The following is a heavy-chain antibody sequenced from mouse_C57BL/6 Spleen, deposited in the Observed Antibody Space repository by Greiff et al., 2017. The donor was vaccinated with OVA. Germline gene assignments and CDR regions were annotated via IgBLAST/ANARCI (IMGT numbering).Heavy chain of an antibody. CDR1: GFTFSSYA. Sequence: EVQLQQSGGGLVKPGGSLKLSCAASGFTFSSYAMSWVRQTPEKRLEWVATISDGGSYTYYPDNVKGRFTISRDNAKNNLYLQMSHLKSEDTAMYYCARDANYGSSFDYWGQGTTLTVSS. D-gene: IGHD1-1*01. CDR2: ISDGGSYT. J-gene: IGHJ2*01. V-gene: IGHV5-4*01. CDR3: ARDANYGSSFDY.